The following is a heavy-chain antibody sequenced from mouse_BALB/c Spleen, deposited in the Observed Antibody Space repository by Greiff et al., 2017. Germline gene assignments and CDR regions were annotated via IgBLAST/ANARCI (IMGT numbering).Heavy chain of an antibody. Sequence: EVQLVESGGGLVKPGGSLKLSCAASGFTFSSYAMSWVRQTPEKRLEWVASISSGGSTYYPDSVKGRFTISRDNARNILYLQMSSLRSEDTAMYYCARDGYSWFAYWGQGTLVTVSA. CDR2: ISSGGST. CDR1: GFTFSSYA. J-gene: IGHJ3*01. V-gene: IGHV5-6-5*01. CDR3: ARDGYSWFAY. D-gene: IGHD2-3*01.